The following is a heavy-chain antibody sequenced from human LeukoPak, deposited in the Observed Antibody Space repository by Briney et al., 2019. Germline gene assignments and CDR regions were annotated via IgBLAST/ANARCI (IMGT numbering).Heavy chain of an antibody. D-gene: IGHD1-26*01. CDR3: ARIVGATDYFDY. Sequence: NPSETLSLTCTVSGGSISSYYWSWIRQPPGKGLEWIGYIYYSGSTNYNPSLKSRVTISVDTSKNQFSLKLSSVTAADTAVYYCARIVGATDYFDYWGQGTLVTVSS. V-gene: IGHV4-59*08. J-gene: IGHJ4*02. CDR1: GGSISSYY. CDR2: IYYSGST.